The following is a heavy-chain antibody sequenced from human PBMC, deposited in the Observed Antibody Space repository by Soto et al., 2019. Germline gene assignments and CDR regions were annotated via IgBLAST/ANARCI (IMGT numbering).Heavy chain of an antibody. CDR3: ARHLRVGAIVAFDI. J-gene: IGHJ3*02. V-gene: IGHV5-51*01. CDR1: GYSFTTYW. CDR2: IYPGDSDT. Sequence: GESLKISCKASGYSFTTYWIGWVRQMPGKGLEWMGIIYPGDSDTRYSPSFQGQVTISFDKSISTAYLHWSSLKASDIAMYYCARHLRVGAIVAFDIWGQGTMVTVSS. D-gene: IGHD1-26*01.